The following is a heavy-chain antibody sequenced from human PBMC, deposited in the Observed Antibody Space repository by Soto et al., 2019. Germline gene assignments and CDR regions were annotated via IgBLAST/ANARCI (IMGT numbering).Heavy chain of an antibody. CDR2: ISYDGSNK. CDR1: GLTFSSYA. J-gene: IGHJ2*01. D-gene: IGHD4-4*01. CDR3: ARPLWRDDYNWGYFDL. V-gene: IGHV3-30-3*01. Sequence: QVQLVESAGGVVQPGRSLRLSCAASGLTFSSYAMHWVRQAPGKGLEWVAVISYDGSNKYYADSVKGRFTISRDNSKNTLYLQMNSLRAQDTAVYYCARPLWRDDYNWGYFDLWGRGTLVTVSS.